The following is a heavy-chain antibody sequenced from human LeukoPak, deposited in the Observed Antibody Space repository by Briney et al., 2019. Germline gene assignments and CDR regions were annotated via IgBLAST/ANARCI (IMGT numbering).Heavy chain of an antibody. Sequence: SVKVSCKASGYTFTGYYMHWVRQAPGQGLEWMGGIIPIFGTANYAQKFQGRVTITADESTSTAYMELSSLRSEDTAVYYCAREKGDYYDSSGYYYWGQGTLVTVSS. CDR2: IIPIFGTA. J-gene: IGHJ4*02. D-gene: IGHD3-22*01. V-gene: IGHV1-69*13. CDR1: GYTFTGYY. CDR3: AREKGDYYDSSGYYY.